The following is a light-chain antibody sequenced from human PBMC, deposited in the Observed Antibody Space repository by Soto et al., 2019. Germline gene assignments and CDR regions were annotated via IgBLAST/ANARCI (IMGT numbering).Light chain of an antibody. CDR1: SSDVGAYHS. CDR2: DVS. J-gene: IGLJ3*02. Sequence: LTQPAPVSGSPRQSFPLPRTGSSSDVGAYHSVSWYQQHPGKAPKLIIFDVSNRPSGVSNRFSGSKSGNTASLTISGLQAEDEADYYCSSFTDTGTVMFGGGTKVTVL. CDR3: SSFTDTGTVM. V-gene: IGLV2-14*03.